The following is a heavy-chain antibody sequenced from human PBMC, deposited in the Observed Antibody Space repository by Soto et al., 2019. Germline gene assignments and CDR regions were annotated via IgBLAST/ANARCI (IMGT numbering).Heavy chain of an antibody. D-gene: IGHD3-16*01. J-gene: IGHJ4*02. CDR1: GFSLSTSGVG. Sequence: VSGPTLVNPTQTLTLTCTFSGFSLSTSGVGVGWIRQPPGKALEWLALIYWDDDKRYSPSLKSRLTITKDTSKNQVVLTMTNMEPVNTAKYYCAHRDDYIGGSHIYFDYWGKEPLATVPS. V-gene: IGHV2-5*02. CDR3: AHRDDYIGGSHIYFDY. CDR2: IYWDDDK.